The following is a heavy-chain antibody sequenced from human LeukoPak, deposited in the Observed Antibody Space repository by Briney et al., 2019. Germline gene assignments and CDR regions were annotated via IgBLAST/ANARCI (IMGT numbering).Heavy chain of an antibody. CDR1: GFTFSDYY. V-gene: IGHV3-11*01. CDR3: AKDRPTYYYDSSGPDAFDI. CDR2: ISSSGSTI. D-gene: IGHD3-22*01. Sequence: GGSLRLSCAASGFTFSDYYMSWIRQAPGRGLEWVSYISSSGSTIYYADSVQGRFTISRDNAKSSLYLQMNSLRAEDTAVYYCAKDRPTYYYDSSGPDAFDIWGQGTMVTVSS. J-gene: IGHJ3*02.